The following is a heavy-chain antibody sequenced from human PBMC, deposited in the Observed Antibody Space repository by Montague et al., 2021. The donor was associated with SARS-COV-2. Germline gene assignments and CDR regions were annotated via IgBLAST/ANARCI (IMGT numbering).Heavy chain of an antibody. V-gene: IGHV4-39*07. CDR2: IYYSGST. CDR3: ARVGRQQLVRLSGMDV. Sequence: SETLSLTCTVSGGSISSSSYYWGWIRQPPGKGLEWIGSIYYSGSTYYNPSLKSRATISVDTSKNQFSLKLSSVTAADTAVYYCARVGRQQLVRLSGMDVWGQGTTVTASS. D-gene: IGHD6-13*01. CDR1: GGSISSSSYY. J-gene: IGHJ6*02.